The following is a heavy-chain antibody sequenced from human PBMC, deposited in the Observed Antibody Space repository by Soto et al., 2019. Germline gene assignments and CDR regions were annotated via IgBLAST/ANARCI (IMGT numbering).Heavy chain of an antibody. CDR2: IIPIFGTA. CDR1: GGTFSSYA. Sequence: SVKVSCNATGGTFSSYAISWVRQAPGQGLEWMGGIIPIFGTANYAQKFQGRVTITADKSTSTAYMELSSLRAEDTAVYYCARQWLVRGGFDPWGQGTLVTVSS. D-gene: IGHD6-19*01. V-gene: IGHV1-69*06. J-gene: IGHJ5*02. CDR3: ARQWLVRGGFDP.